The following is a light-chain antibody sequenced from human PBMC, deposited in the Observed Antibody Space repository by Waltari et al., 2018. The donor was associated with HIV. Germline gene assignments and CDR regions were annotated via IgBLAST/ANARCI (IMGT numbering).Light chain of an antibody. Sequence: DIVMTQSPDSLPVSLGERATINCKSSRTILFDSNNKNYLAWYQPKPGQPPKVLIYWASTRESGVPDRFSGSGSGTDFTLTISRLQPEDVAVYYCQQYFSTPPTFGQGTRVGI. J-gene: IGKJ1*01. CDR2: WAS. V-gene: IGKV4-1*01. CDR3: QQYFSTPPT. CDR1: RTILFDSNNKNY.